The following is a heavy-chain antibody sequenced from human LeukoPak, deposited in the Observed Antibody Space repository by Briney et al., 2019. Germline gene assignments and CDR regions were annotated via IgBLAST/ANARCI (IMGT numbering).Heavy chain of an antibody. Sequence: GGSLRPSCAASGFTFSSYAMSWVRQAPGKGLEWVSAISGSGGSTYYADSVKGRFTISRDNSKNTLYLQMNSLRAEDTAVYYCARHRSSWLIDYWGQGTLVTVSS. D-gene: IGHD6-6*01. CDR1: GFTFSSYA. CDR2: ISGSGGST. V-gene: IGHV3-23*01. CDR3: ARHRSSWLIDY. J-gene: IGHJ4*02.